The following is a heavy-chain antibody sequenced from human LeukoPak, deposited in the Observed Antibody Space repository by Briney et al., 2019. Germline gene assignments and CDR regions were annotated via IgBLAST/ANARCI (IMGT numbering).Heavy chain of an antibody. D-gene: IGHD2-8*01. CDR2: IYYSGST. J-gene: IGHJ3*02. Sequence: SETLSLTCTVSGGSISSGGYYWSWIRQHPGTGLEWIGYIYYSGSTYYNPSLKSRVTISVDTSKNQFSLKLSSVTAADTAVYYCAREDLYCTNGVCVVGAFDIWGQGTMVTVSS. CDR3: AREDLYCTNGVCVVGAFDI. V-gene: IGHV4-31*03. CDR1: GGSISSGGYY.